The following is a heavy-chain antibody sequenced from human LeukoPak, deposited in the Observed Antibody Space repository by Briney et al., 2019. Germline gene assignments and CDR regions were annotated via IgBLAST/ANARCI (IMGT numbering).Heavy chain of an antibody. CDR1: GYTFTGYY. J-gene: IGHJ4*02. CDR3: ASLDHYVEYYFDY. V-gene: IGHV1-2*02. Sequence: GASVKVSCKASGYTFTGYYMHWVRQAPGQGLEWMGWINPNSGGTNYAQKFQGRVTMTRDTSISTAYMELSRLRSDDTAVYYCASLDHYVEYYFDYWGQGTLVTVSS. D-gene: IGHD3-10*02. CDR2: INPNSGGT.